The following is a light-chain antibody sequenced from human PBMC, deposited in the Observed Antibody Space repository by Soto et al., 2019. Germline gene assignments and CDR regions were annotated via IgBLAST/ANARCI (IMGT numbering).Light chain of an antibody. CDR1: TSDVGRYNY. Sequence: QSVLTQPASVSGSPGQSITISCTGTTSDVGRYNYVSWYQQHPGKAPKLIIYDVINRPSGVSNRFSGSKSGNTASLTISGLQAEDEADYYCTSYTSSSTYVFGTGTKVTVL. V-gene: IGLV2-14*01. CDR2: DVI. J-gene: IGLJ1*01. CDR3: TSYTSSSTYV.